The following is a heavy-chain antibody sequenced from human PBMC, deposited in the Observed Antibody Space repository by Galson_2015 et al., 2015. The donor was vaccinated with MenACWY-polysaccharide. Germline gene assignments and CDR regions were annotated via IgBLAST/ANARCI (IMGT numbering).Heavy chain of an antibody. CDR3: AKGTDYYYYYYGMDV. D-gene: IGHD3-3*01. Sequence: SLRLSCAASGFTFSSYAMSWVRQAPGKGLEWVSAISGSGGSTYYADSVKGQFTISRDNSKNTLYLQMNSLRAEDTAVYYCAKGTDYYYYYYGMDVWGQGTTVTVSS. V-gene: IGHV3-23*01. CDR2: ISGSGGST. CDR1: GFTFSSYA. J-gene: IGHJ6*02.